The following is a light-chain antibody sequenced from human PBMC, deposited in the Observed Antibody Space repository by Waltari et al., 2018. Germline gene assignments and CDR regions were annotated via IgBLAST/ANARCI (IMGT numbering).Light chain of an antibody. CDR2: QDS. CDR1: KLGDKY. V-gene: IGLV3-1*01. J-gene: IGLJ2*01. CDR3: RAWDSSTVV. Sequence: SYELTQPPSVSVSPGQTASITCSGDKLGDKYACWYQQKPGQSPVRVIYQDSKRPSGIPERFSGSNSGNTATLTISGTQAMDEADYYCRAWDSSTVVFGGGTKLTVL.